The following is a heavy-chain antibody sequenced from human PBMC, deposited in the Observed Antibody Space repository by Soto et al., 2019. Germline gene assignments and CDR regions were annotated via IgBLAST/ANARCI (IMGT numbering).Heavy chain of an antibody. Sequence: QVKLVQSGAEEKKPGASVKVSCKASGYTFTSYAMHWVRQAPGQRLEWMGWINAGNGNTKYSQKFQGRVTITRDTSASTAYMELSSLRSEDKAVYYCARSIVVVTALDYWGQGTLVTVSS. D-gene: IGHD2-21*02. CDR2: INAGNGNT. J-gene: IGHJ4*02. CDR3: ARSIVVVTALDY. CDR1: GYTFTSYA. V-gene: IGHV1-3*05.